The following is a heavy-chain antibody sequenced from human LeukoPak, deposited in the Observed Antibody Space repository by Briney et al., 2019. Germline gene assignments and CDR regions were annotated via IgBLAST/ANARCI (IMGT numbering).Heavy chain of an antibody. CDR1: GGTFSSYA. Sequence: ASVKVSCKASGGTFSSYAISWVRQAPGQGLEWMGGIIPIFGTANYAQKFQGRVTITADKSTSTAYMELSSLRSEDTAVYYCATTYYYDSSGYYRLDYWGQGTLVTVSS. J-gene: IGHJ4*02. V-gene: IGHV1-69*06. CDR3: ATTYYYDSSGYYRLDY. CDR2: IIPIFGTA. D-gene: IGHD3-22*01.